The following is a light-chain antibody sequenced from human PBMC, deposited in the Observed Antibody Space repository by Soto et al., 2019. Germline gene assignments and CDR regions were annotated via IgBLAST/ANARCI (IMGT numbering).Light chain of an antibody. J-gene: IGLJ2*01. V-gene: IGLV2-14*01. CDR1: SSEVGGYNY. Sequence: QSALTQPAYVSGSPGKSIPISCTGTSSEVGGYNYVSWYQQHPGKAPKLMIYDVSNRPSGVSNRFSGYKSGNTASLTISGLQAEDEADYYCSSYTSSSTFVVFGVGTKLTVL. CDR2: DVS. CDR3: SSYTSSSTFVV.